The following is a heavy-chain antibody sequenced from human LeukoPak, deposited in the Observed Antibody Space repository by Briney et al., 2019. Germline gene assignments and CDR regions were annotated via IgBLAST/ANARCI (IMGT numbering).Heavy chain of an antibody. Sequence: PSETLSLTCTVSGGSISPYYWSWIRQPPGKGLEWIGYIYYSGSTNYNPSLKSRVTISVDTSKNQFSLKLSSVTAADTAVYYCARRSSGWHYFDYWGQGTLVTVSS. J-gene: IGHJ4*02. D-gene: IGHD6-19*01. CDR2: IYYSGST. CDR1: GGSISPYY. V-gene: IGHV4-59*01. CDR3: ARRSSGWHYFDY.